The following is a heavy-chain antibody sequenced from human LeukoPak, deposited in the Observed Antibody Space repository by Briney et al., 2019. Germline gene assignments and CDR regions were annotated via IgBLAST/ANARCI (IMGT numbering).Heavy chain of an antibody. CDR1: GYTFTSYG. D-gene: IGHD3-3*01. CDR3: ARKFWSGYYTDY. CDR2: ISPYNGNT. J-gene: IGHJ4*02. V-gene: IGHV1-18*01. Sequence: ASVKVSCKASGYTFTSYGISWVRQAPGQGPEWMGWISPYNGNTNYAQKLQGRVTMTTHTSTNTAYMELRSLRSDDTAVYYCARKFWSGYYTDYWGQGTLVTVSS.